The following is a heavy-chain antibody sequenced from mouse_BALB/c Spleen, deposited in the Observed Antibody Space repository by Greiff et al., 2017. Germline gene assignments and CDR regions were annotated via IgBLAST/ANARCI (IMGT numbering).Heavy chain of an antibody. CDR1: GFTFSSYA. D-gene: IGHD1-1*01. CDR3: ARGGEATVVAPDY. Sequence: DVMLVESGGGLVKPGGSLKLSCAASGFTFSSYAMSWVRQTPEKRLEWVASISSGGSTYYPDSVKGRITISRDNARNILYLQMSSLRSGDTAMYYCARGGEATVVAPDYWGQGTTLTVSA. CDR2: ISSGGST. V-gene: IGHV5-6-5*01. J-gene: IGHJ2*01.